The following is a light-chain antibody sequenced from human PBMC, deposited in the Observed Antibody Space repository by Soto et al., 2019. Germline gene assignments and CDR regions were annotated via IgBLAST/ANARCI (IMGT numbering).Light chain of an antibody. CDR2: GAS. CDR3: QQYNNWLT. J-gene: IGKJ4*01. V-gene: IGKV3-15*01. CDR1: QSVSSN. Sequence: TVISQSPSTLSVSPGERATLSCRASQSVSSNLAWYQQKPGQAPRLLIYGASTRATGIPARFSGSGSGTEFTLTISSLQSEDFAVYYCQQYNNWLTFGGGTKVDIK.